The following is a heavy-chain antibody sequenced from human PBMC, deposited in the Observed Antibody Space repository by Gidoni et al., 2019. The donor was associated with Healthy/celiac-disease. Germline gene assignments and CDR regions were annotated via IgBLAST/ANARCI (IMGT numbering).Heavy chain of an antibody. D-gene: IGHD6-13*01. CDR1: GFTFSSYA. Sequence: EVQLLESGGGLVQPGGSLRLSCAASGFTFSSYAMSWVRQAPGKGLEWVSAISGSGGSTYYADSVKGRFTISRDNSKNTLYLQMNSLRAEDTAVYYCAKRRYSSSWYLDDAFDIWGQGTMVTVSS. CDR3: AKRRYSSSWYLDDAFDI. V-gene: IGHV3-23*01. CDR2: ISGSGGST. J-gene: IGHJ3*02.